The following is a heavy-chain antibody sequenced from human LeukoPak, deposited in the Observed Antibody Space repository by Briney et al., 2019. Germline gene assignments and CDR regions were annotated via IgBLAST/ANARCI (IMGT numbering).Heavy chain of an antibody. D-gene: IGHD6-13*01. CDR2: ISSSGSTI. CDR1: GFTFSDYY. J-gene: IGHJ4*02. V-gene: IGHV3-11*01. CDR3: TRHTETSIAAAGIWVDY. Sequence: GGSLRLSCAASGFTFSDYYMSWIRQAPGKGLEWVSYISSSGSTIYYADSVKGRFTISRDNAKNSLYLQMNSLRAEDTAVYYCTRHTETSIAAAGIWVDYWGQGTLVTVSS.